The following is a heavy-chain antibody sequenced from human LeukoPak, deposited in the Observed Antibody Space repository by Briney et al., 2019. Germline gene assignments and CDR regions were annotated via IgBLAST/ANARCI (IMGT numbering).Heavy chain of an antibody. CDR3: ARVGSYDSSGYYFDY. CDR2: VHHSDAS. J-gene: IGHJ4*02. Sequence: SETLSLTCSVSDGSINLLYWSWIRQTPGKGLEWIGYVHHSDASSYNPALRGRVTISMDTSENQFSLKMRSVSAAGTAVYFCARVGSYDSSGYYFDYWGQGIQVTVSS. D-gene: IGHD3-22*01. V-gene: IGHV4-59*11. CDR1: DGSINLLY.